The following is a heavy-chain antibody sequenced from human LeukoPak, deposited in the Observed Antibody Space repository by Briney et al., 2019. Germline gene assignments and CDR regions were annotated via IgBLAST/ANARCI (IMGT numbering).Heavy chain of an antibody. D-gene: IGHD3-3*01. Sequence: PGGSLRLSCAASGFTFSSYAMHWVRQAPGKGLEWVAVISYDGSNKYYADSVKGRFTISRDNSKNTLYLQMNSLRAEDTAVYYCAKDTGYYDFWSGSAQDYFDYWGQGTLVTVSS. V-gene: IGHV3-30-3*01. J-gene: IGHJ4*02. CDR3: AKDTGYYDFWSGSAQDYFDY. CDR1: GFTFSSYA. CDR2: ISYDGSNK.